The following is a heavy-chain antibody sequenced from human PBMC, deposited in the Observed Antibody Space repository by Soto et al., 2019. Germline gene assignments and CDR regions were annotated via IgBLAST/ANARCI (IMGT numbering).Heavy chain of an antibody. J-gene: IGHJ4*02. CDR1: GYTFTSHG. CDR2: ISAYNGNT. V-gene: IGHV1-18*01. Sequence: GASVKASSKACGYTFTSHGLSWVRQAPAQGLEWMGWISAYNGNTNYAQKLQGRVTMTTDTSTSTAYMELRSLRSDDTAVYYCARDGFYYDSSLSDYWGQGTLVTVSS. D-gene: IGHD3-22*01. CDR3: ARDGFYYDSSLSDY.